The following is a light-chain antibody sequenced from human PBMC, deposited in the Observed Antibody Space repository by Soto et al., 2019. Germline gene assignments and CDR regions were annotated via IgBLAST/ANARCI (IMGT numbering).Light chain of an antibody. CDR1: QTVLYSSNNKNY. CDR2: WAS. CDR3: QQYYSTPLT. Sequence: DIVMTQSPDSLAVSLGERATINCKSSQTVLYSSNNKNYLAWYQQKPGQPPKPRIYWASTRQSGVPDRFSGSGSGTDFTLTISSLQAEDVAVYYCQQYYSTPLTFGGGTKVELK. V-gene: IGKV4-1*01. J-gene: IGKJ4*01.